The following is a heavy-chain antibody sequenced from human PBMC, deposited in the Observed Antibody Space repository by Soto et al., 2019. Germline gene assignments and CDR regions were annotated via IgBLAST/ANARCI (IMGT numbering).Heavy chain of an antibody. D-gene: IGHD1-1*01. J-gene: IGHJ4*02. Sequence: SETLSLTCTVSGGSISSGGYYWAWIRQPPGKGLEWIGSMSYSGSTYYNSSLRSRVTMSVDTSKNQFSLKVSSVTAADTAVYSCARQDNTGTYQGFDYWGQGTLVTVSS. V-gene: IGHV4-39*01. CDR1: GGSISSGGYY. CDR2: MSYSGST. CDR3: ARQDNTGTYQGFDY.